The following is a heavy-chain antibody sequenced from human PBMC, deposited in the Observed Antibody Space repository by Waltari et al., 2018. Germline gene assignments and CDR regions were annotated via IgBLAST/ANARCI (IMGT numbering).Heavy chain of an antibody. D-gene: IGHD4-17*01. CDR1: GGSFSGYY. Sequence: QVQLQQWGAGLLKPSETLSLTCAVYGGSFSGYYWSCIRQPPGKGLEWIGEINHSGSTNYNPSLKSRVTISVDTSKNQFSLKLSSVTAADTAVYYCARVGTVTRVFDYWGQGTLVTVSS. V-gene: IGHV4-34*01. CDR2: INHSGST. J-gene: IGHJ4*02. CDR3: ARVGTVTRVFDY.